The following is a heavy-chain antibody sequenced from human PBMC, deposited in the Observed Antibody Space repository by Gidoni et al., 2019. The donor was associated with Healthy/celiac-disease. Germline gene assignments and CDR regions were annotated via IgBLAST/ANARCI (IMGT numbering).Heavy chain of an antibody. CDR3: ASSRRVAVAGTHGMDV. V-gene: IGHV1-3*01. CDR1: GYTFTSSA. J-gene: IGHJ6*02. Sequence: QVQLVPSGAEVKKPGASVRGSGKASGYTFTSSAMHWVLQAPGQRLEWMGWINAGNGNTKYSQKFQGRVTITRDTSASTADMELSSLRSEDTAVYYCASSRRVAVAGTHGMDVWGQGTTVTVSS. CDR2: INAGNGNT. D-gene: IGHD6-19*01.